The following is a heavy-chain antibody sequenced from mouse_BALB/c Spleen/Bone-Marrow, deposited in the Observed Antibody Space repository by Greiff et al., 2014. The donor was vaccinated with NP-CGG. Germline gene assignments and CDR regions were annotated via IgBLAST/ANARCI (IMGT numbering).Heavy chain of an antibody. Sequence: VHLVESGAELARPGASVKMSCKASGYTFTSYTIHWVKQRPGQGLEWIGYINPSSDCTNYNQKFKDKATLTADKSSSTAYMQLSSLTSEDSAVYYCAREGLRAWFVYWGQGTLVTVSA. V-gene: IGHV1-4*01. CDR1: GYTFTSYT. CDR3: AREGLRAWFVY. D-gene: IGHD2-4*01. J-gene: IGHJ3*01. CDR2: INPSSDCT.